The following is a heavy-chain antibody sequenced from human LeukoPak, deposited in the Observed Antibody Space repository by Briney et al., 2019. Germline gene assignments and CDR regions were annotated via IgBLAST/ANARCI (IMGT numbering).Heavy chain of an antibody. CDR1: GFAFSDNW. Sequence: GGSLRLSCAASGFAFSDNWMHWVRQAPGKGLEWVSAINSDGSSINYADSVQGRFTISRDNAKNMLYLQMDSLRAEDTSVYYCTSPPSVAVADPFDSWGQGTLVTVSS. J-gene: IGHJ4*02. CDR3: TSPPSVAVADPFDS. V-gene: IGHV3-74*01. D-gene: IGHD6-19*01. CDR2: INSDGSSI.